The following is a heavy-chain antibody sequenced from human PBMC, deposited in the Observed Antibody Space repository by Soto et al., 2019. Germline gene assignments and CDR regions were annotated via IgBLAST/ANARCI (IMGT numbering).Heavy chain of an antibody. Sequence: SETLSLTCAVSSGSIRSGDYYWTWIRQPPGRGLEWIGYIDHSGSAYYNPSLKSRATISLDTSNSGFSLKLNSVTAADTAVYFCAGELGTFYFEHWGQGRLVTVSS. J-gene: IGHJ4*02. D-gene: IGHD7-27*01. V-gene: IGHV4-30-4*01. CDR3: AGELGTFYFEH. CDR1: SGSIRSGDYY. CDR2: IDHSGSA.